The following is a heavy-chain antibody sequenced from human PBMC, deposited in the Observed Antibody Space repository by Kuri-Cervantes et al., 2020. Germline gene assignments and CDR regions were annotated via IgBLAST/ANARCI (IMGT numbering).Heavy chain of an antibody. Sequence: ETLSLTCAASGFTFSSYAMSWVRQAPGKGLEWVSAISGSGGSTYYADSVKGRFTISRDNSKNTLYLQMNSLRAEDTAVYYCAKGTPFYGMDVWGQGTTVTVSS. CDR3: AKGTPFYGMDV. D-gene: IGHD2-15*01. J-gene: IGHJ6*02. V-gene: IGHV3-23*01. CDR1: GFTFSSYA. CDR2: ISGSGGST.